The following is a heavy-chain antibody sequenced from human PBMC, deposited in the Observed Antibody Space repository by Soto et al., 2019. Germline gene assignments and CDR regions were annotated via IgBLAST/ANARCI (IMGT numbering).Heavy chain of an antibody. V-gene: IGHV5-51*01. CDR2: IYPGNSDT. CDR3: ARHREEISAFIDY. Sequence: PGESLKISCKGSGYIFSNYWIGWVRQMPGKGLEWMGIIYPGNSDTRYGPSFEGHVTMSADESISTAYLQLSSLRASDTANYYCARHREEISAFIDYWGQGTMVTVSS. D-gene: IGHD3-3*02. CDR1: GYIFSNYW. J-gene: IGHJ4*02.